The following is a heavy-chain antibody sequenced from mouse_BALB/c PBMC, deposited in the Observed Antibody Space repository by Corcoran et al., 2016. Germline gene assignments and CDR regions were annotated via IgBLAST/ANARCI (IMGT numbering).Heavy chain of an antibody. CDR3: ARNYDSDLDY. D-gene: IGHD2-4*01. V-gene: IGHV8-12*01. CDR2: IYWDDDK. J-gene: IGHJ2*01. Sequence: QVTLKESGPGILQPSQTLSLTCSFSGFSLSTSGMGVSWIRQPSGKGLEWLAHIYWDDDKRYNPSLKSRLTISKDTPRNQVFLKITSVDTADTATYYCARNYDSDLDYLGQGTTFTVS. CDR1: GFSLSTSGMG.